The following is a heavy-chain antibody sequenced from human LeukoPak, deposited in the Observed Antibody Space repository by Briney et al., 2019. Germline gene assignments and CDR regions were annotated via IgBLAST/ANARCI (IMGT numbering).Heavy chain of an antibody. J-gene: IGHJ3*02. CDR1: GITFNNAW. Sequence: GGSLRPSCAASGITFNNAWMSWVRQAPGKGLEWVGRIISKTDGGAIDYTVPVKGRFTISRDDSKNTLYLQMIGLKTDDAGVYFCAASATAGAFDIWGQGTVVAVSS. D-gene: IGHD3-10*01. CDR3: AASATAGAFDI. CDR2: IISKTDGGAI. V-gene: IGHV3-15*01.